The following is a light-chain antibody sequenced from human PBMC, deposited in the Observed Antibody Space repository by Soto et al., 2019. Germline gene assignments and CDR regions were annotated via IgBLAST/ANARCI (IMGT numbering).Light chain of an antibody. CDR2: EVS. V-gene: IGLV2-14*01. Sequence: QSALTQPASVSGSPGQSITISCTGTNSDVGGSIFVSWYQQHPGNAPKLMIYEVSYRPSGISNRFSGSKSGNTASLTISGLQAEDEADYYCCSYTTSGPIFGGGTKLTVL. J-gene: IGLJ2*01. CDR1: NSDVGGSIF. CDR3: CSYTTSGPI.